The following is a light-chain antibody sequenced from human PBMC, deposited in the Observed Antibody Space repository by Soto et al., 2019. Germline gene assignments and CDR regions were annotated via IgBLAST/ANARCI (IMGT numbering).Light chain of an antibody. CDR1: QSVSSSY. J-gene: IGKJ1*01. Sequence: NPSPGTLALSPEERATLSCRASQSVSSSYLVWYQQKPGQAPRLLMSSASSRAPGIPDRFTGRGSGTDFTLTISRLEPEDFALYYCQQCGRSPPTFGQGTKVDIK. CDR3: QQCGRSPPT. CDR2: SAS. V-gene: IGKV3-20*01.